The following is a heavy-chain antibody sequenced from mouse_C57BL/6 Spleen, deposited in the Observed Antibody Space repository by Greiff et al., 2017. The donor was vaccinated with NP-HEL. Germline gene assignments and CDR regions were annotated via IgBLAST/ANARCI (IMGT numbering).Heavy chain of an antibody. CDR2: ISYDGSN. D-gene: IGHD2-4*01. Sequence: EVQLQESGPGLVKPSQSLSLTCSVTGYSITSGYYWNWIRQFPGNKLEWMGYISYDGSNNYNPSLKNRISITRDTSKNQFFLKLNSVTTEDTATYYCAVPSIYYDYDWFAYWGQGTLVTVSA. CDR1: GYSITSGYY. J-gene: IGHJ3*01. V-gene: IGHV3-6*01. CDR3: AVPSIYYDYDWFAY.